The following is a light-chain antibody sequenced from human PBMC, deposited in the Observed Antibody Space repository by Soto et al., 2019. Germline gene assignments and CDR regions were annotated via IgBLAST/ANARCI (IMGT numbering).Light chain of an antibody. CDR1: QGISSY. CDR3: QKYYTYPQT. J-gene: IGKJ2*01. V-gene: IGKV1-8*01. Sequence: AIRMTKSQSSFSASTGDRVTITCRARQGISSYLAWYQQKPGKAPKLLDYAASTLQYGVPSRFSGSGSGPDFTLTISCLQSEDFAPYFCQKYYTYPQTFGQGTKLEIK. CDR2: AAS.